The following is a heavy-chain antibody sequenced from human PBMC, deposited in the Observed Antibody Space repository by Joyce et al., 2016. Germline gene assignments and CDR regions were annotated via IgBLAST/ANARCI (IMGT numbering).Heavy chain of an antibody. D-gene: IGHD2-15*01. CDR3: ARLEVGGRSNWFDP. CDR2: IIPLFGIV. V-gene: IGHV1-69*17. Sequence: QVQLVQSGAEVKQPGTSVKVSCQVSGGSFNNYAINWVRQAPGQGLEWMGGIIPLFGIVKYAQKFKGRVTIIADKSTATSHMELRSLRSEDTAVYYCARLEVGGRSNWFDPWGQGTLVTVSS. J-gene: IGHJ5*02. CDR1: GGSFNNYA.